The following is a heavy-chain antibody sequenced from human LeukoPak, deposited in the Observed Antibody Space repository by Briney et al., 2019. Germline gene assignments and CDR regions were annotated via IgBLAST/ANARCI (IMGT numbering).Heavy chain of an antibody. Sequence: KPSETLSLTCDVSGYSISTAYYWGWIRQPPGKGLEWIGSIYHSGSTYYNPSLKSRLTISVDTSKNQFSLKLSSVTAADTALYYCARGGSIVAGTDYWGQGTLVTVSS. CDR2: IYHSGST. V-gene: IGHV4-38-2*01. CDR3: ARGGSIVAGTDY. D-gene: IGHD6-19*01. CDR1: GYSISTAYY. J-gene: IGHJ4*02.